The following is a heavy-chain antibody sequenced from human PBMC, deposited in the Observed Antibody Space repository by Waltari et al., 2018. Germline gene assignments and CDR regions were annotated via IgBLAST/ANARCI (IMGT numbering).Heavy chain of an antibody. Sequence: QVQLVQSGAEEKKPGASVQVSCKASGYTSTGYYMHWVRQAPGQGLGWRGWINPNSGGTNYAQKFQGRVTMTRDTSISTAYMELSRLRSYDTAVYYCARVPAAGDYFDYWGQGTLVTVSS. V-gene: IGHV1-2*02. CDR2: INPNSGGT. CDR3: ARVPAAGDYFDY. D-gene: IGHD6-13*01. CDR1: GYTSTGYY. J-gene: IGHJ4*02.